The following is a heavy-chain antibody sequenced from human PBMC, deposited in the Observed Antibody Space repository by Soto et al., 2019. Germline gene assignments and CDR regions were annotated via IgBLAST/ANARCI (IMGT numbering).Heavy chain of an antibody. Sequence: EVQLLESGGGLVQPGGSLRLSCAASGFTFSSYAMSWVRQAPGKGLEWVSAISGSGGSTYYADSVKGRFTISRDNTKNTRYLQMNSLRAEATAVYYCAKGASGYYYYGMDVWGQGTTVTVSS. CDR1: GFTFSSYA. CDR3: AKGASGYYYYGMDV. CDR2: ISGSGGST. D-gene: IGHD3-10*01. J-gene: IGHJ6*02. V-gene: IGHV3-23*01.